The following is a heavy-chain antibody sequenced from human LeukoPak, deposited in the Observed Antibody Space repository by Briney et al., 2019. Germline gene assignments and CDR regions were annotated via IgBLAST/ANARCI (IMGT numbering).Heavy chain of an antibody. Sequence: SETLSLTCAVYGGSFSGYYWSWIRQPPGKGLEWIGEINHSGSTNYNPSLKSRVTISVDTSKNQSSLKLSSVTAADTAVYYCARGALLRHGYYDFDYWGQGTLVTVSS. D-gene: IGHD3-22*01. V-gene: IGHV4-34*01. CDR2: INHSGST. CDR3: ARGALLRHGYYDFDY. J-gene: IGHJ4*02. CDR1: GGSFSGYY.